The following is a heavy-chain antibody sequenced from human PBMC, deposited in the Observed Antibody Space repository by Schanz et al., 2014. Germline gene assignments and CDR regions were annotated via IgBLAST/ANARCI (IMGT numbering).Heavy chain of an antibody. CDR2: VCYDGSKK. Sequence: LVESGGGVVQPGRSLRLSCAASGFTFCSYGMHWVRQVPGKGLEWVAVVCYDGSKKYYADSVKGRFTTSRDNSKNTMYLQMNSRRAEDTAVYYCVKDLQRELLRDDHYYGMDVWGQGTTVTVSS. CDR3: VKDLQRELLRDDHYYGMDV. CDR1: GFTFCSYG. D-gene: IGHD1-26*01. J-gene: IGHJ6*02. V-gene: IGHV3-33*06.